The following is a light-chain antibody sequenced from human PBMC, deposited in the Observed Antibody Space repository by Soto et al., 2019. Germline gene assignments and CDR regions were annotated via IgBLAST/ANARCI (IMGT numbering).Light chain of an antibody. CDR3: QQYNKSPLT. CDR1: QSVSSN. Sequence: EIMMTQSPGTLSASPGERATLSCRASQSVSSNLAWYQQKPAQAPRLLIYAVSTRATGIPARFSGSGSGPAFSLTISNLQSEDFAVYYCQQYNKSPLTFGPGTKVEIK. V-gene: IGKV3-15*01. J-gene: IGKJ1*01. CDR2: AVS.